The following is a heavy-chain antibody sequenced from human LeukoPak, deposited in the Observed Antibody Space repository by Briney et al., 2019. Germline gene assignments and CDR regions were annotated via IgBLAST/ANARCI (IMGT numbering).Heavy chain of an antibody. CDR2: INPNSGGT. CDR1: GYTFTGYY. J-gene: IGHJ5*02. D-gene: IGHD2-21*02. V-gene: IGHV1-2*02. CDR3: ATEDVVVTAIFTGHFDP. Sequence: GASVTVSCKASGYTFTGYYMHWVRQAPGQGLEWMGWINPNSGGTNYAQMFQGRVTMTRDTSISTAYMELSRLRSDDTAVYYCATEDVVVTAIFTGHFDPWGQGTLVTGSS.